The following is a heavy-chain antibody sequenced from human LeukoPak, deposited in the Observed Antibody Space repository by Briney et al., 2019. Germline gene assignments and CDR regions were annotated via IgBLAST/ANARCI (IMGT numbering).Heavy chain of an antibody. CDR1: GFTFSSYE. J-gene: IGHJ4*02. CDR3: AKDFYGDYVYYFDY. CDR2: ISYDGSNK. D-gene: IGHD4-17*01. Sequence: SLRLSCAASGFTFSSYEMNWVHQAPGKGLEWVAVISYDGSNKYYADSVKGRLTISRDNSKNTLYLQMNSLRAEDTAVYYCAKDFYGDYVYYFDYWGQGTLVTVSS. V-gene: IGHV3-30*18.